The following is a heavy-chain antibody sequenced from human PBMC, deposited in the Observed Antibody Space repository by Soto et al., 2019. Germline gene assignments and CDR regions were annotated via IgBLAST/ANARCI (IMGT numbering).Heavy chain of an antibody. V-gene: IGHV3-23*01. Sequence: EVLLLDSGGGLVQPGGSLRLSCAASGFTFSNYAMTWVRQAPGKGPEWISTVNNGGGGTYYADSVKGRFTISRDNSKNTLYLQVSSVRAEDTAVYYCAKERLGRGIDYWGQGILVTVSS. CDR2: VNNGGGGT. J-gene: IGHJ4*02. CDR1: GFTFSNYA. CDR3: AKERLGRGIDY. D-gene: IGHD3-10*01.